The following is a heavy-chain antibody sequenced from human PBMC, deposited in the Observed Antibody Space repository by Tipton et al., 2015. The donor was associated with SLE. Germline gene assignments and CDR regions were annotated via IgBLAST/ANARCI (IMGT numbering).Heavy chain of an antibody. CDR3: ARGGSVLGSGSYFDY. CDR1: GYSIRSSYY. J-gene: IGHJ4*02. D-gene: IGHD1-26*01. V-gene: IGHV4-38-2*01. Sequence: TLSLTCAVSGYSIRSSYYWGWIRQPPGKGLEWIGSINYGGSTYYNPSLKSRVTISVDPSRNQFSLKLSSVTAADTAVYYCARGGSVLGSGSYFDYWGQGTLVTVSS. CDR2: INYGGST.